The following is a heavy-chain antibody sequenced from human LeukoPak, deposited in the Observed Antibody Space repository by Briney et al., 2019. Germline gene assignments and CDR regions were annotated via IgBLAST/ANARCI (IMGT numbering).Heavy chain of an antibody. CDR2: IKQDGNEK. CDR1: GFNFGNYW. V-gene: IGHV3-7*01. CDR3: ARARRDGNTGLAFDI. Sequence: PGGSLRLSCAGSGFNFGNYWMSWVRQTPGKGLEWVANIKQDGNEKFYVDSVRGRFNIFRENAKNSLYLQMNSLRAEDTAVYCCARARRDGNTGLAFDIWGQGTMVTVSS. J-gene: IGHJ3*02. D-gene: IGHD5-24*01.